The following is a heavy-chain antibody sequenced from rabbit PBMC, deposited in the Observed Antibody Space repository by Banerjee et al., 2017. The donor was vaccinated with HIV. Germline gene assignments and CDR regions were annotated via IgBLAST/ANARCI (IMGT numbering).Heavy chain of an antibody. D-gene: IGHD8-1*01. CDR1: GFSFSSGYD. J-gene: IGHJ4*01. V-gene: IGHV1S40*01. Sequence: QSLEESGGDLVKPGASLTLTCTASGFSFSSGYDMSWVRQAPGKGLEWIGYIYTRDSRTWYASWAKGRFTISKTSSTTVTLQMTSLTAADTATYFCAREDAGSSSYDYFNLWGQGTLVTVS. CDR3: AREDAGSSSYDYFNL. CDR2: IYTRDSRT.